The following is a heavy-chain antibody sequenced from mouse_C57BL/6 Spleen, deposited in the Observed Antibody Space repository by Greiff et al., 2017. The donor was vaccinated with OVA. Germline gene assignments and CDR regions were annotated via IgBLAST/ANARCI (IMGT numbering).Heavy chain of an antibody. CDR3: ASHGGNSDWFAY. CDR1: GYTFTSYW. Sequence: QVQLQQPGAELVKPGASVKLSCKASGYTFTSYWMHWVKQRPGPGLEWIGKIHPNNGSTNYNEKFKSKATLTVDKYSSTAYMQLSRLDSEDSAVYDCASHGGNSDWFAYWGQGTLVTVSA. V-gene: IGHV1-64*01. J-gene: IGHJ3*01. D-gene: IGHD1-1*01. CDR2: IHPNNGST.